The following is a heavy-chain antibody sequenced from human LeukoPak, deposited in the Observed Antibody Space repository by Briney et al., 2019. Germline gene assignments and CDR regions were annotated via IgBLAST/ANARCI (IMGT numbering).Heavy chain of an antibody. Sequence: GASVKVSCKASGGTFSSYAISWVRQAPGQGLEWMGGIIPIFGTANYAQKFQGRVTITADESTSTAYMELSSLRSEDTAVYYCAKDTTRWLQPEVWGQGTLVTVSS. CDR1: GGTFSSYA. J-gene: IGHJ4*02. V-gene: IGHV1-69*01. CDR2: IIPIFGTA. CDR3: AKDTTRWLQPEV. D-gene: IGHD5-24*01.